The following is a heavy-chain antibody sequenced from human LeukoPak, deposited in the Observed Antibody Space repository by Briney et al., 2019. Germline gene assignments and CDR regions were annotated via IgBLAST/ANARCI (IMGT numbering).Heavy chain of an antibody. J-gene: IGHJ4*02. V-gene: IGHV4-4*02. CDR3: ARRSYYDVTGYFPD. CDR2: VYQRGST. CDR1: GDSISSSDW. D-gene: IGHD3-16*01. Sequence: PSGTLSLTCAVTGDSISSSDWWSWVRQPPGKGLEWIGEVYQRGSTNYNPSLQSRVTISIDKSKNQFSLKLTSVTAADTAVYYCARRSYYDVTGYFPDWGQGALVIVSS.